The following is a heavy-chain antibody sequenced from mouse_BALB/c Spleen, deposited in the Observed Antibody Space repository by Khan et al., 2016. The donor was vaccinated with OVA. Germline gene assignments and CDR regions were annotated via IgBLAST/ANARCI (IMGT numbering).Heavy chain of an antibody. Sequence: EVKLVESGGGLVKPGGSLKLSCAASGFTFSNYAMSWVRQTPEKRLEWVATISSGGSYTYYPDSVQGRFTISRDTAKNTLYLQMRSLRSEDTAIYYRESELFAMVVATPIAYWGQGTLVTVSA. D-gene: IGHD1-1*01. CDR1: GFTFSNYA. CDR3: ESELFAMVVATPIAY. V-gene: IGHV5-9-3*01. CDR2: ISSGGSYT. J-gene: IGHJ3*01.